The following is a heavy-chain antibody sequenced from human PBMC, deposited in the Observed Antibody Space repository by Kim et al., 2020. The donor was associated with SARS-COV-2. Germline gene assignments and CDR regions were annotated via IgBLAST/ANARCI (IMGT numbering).Heavy chain of an antibody. CDR2: ITGSGDST. J-gene: IGHJ4*02. CDR3: ARHQDRGNLDC. Sequence: GGSLRLSCTASGFTFRSYAMSWVRQAPGKGLEWVSTITGSGDSTYYADSVKGRFTISRDNSKNTLYLQMNSLRAEDTAVYYCARHQDRGNLDCWCQGTL. CDR1: GFTFRSYA. V-gene: IGHV3-23*01.